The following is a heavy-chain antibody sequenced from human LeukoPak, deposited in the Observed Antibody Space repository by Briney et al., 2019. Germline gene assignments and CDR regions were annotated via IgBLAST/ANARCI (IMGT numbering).Heavy chain of an antibody. CDR3: ARRGSYDYVWGSYRYPAYFDY. Sequence: SETLSLTCTVSGGSISSSSYYWGWIRQPPGKGLEWIGSIYYSGSTYYNPSLKSRVTISVDTSKNQFSLKLSSVTAADTAVYYCARRGSYDYVWGSYRYPAYFDYWGQGTLVTVSS. CDR1: GGSISSSSYY. J-gene: IGHJ4*02. V-gene: IGHV4-39*01. D-gene: IGHD3-16*02. CDR2: IYYSGST.